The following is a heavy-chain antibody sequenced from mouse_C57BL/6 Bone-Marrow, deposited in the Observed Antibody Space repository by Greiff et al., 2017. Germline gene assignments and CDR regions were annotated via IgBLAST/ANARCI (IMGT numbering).Heavy chain of an antibody. CDR1: GFTFSDAW. V-gene: IGHV6-6*01. CDR3: TAPITKVGYWYFGG. CDR2: IRNKANNPAS. J-gene: IGHJ1*03. D-gene: IGHD1-1*01. Sequence: EVQLVESGGGLVQPGGSMKLSCAASGFTFSDAWMDWVRQSPEQGLEWVAEIRNKANNPASYYAVSVKGRFTISRAASKSSIYLQMNSLRAYDPGIYYCTAPITKVGYWYFGGWGTGVTVTV.